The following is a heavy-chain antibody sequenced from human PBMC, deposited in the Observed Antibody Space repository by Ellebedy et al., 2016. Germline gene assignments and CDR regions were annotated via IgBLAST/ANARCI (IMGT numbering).Heavy chain of an antibody. CDR3: ARGPPSIAAAGTTDKGYYFDY. CDR1: GGSFSGYY. Sequence: SETLSLXXAVYGGSFSGYYWSWIRQPPGKGLEWIGEINHSGSTNYNPSLKSRVTISVDTSKNQFSLKLSSVTAADTAVYYCARGPPSIAAAGTTDKGYYFDYWGQGTLVTVSS. J-gene: IGHJ4*02. D-gene: IGHD6-13*01. V-gene: IGHV4-34*01. CDR2: INHSGST.